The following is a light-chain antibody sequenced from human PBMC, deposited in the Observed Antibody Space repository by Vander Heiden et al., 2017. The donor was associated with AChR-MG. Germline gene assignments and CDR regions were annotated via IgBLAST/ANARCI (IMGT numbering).Light chain of an antibody. Sequence: PGDTATLSCRASRSVGRSNLAWYQHSPGQSPRLLIYGAAARANGIPDRFSGSGSGTDFTLTSSRLEPEDFAVYYGQQVRDSHTFGQGTKLEIK. CDR1: RSVGRSN. J-gene: IGKJ2*01. CDR3: QQVRDSHT. V-gene: IGKV3-20*01. CDR2: GAA.